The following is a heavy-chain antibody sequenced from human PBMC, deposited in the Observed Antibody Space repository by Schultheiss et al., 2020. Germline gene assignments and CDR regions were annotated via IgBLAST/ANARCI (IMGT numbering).Heavy chain of an antibody. V-gene: IGHV3-15*07. Sequence: GGSLRLSCAASGFTFSNAWMNWVRQAPGKGLEWVGRIKSETDGGTAAYAAPVKDRFTVSRDDSKNTLYLQMNSLKTEDTAVYYCTTHIWSGYYLREYYFDYWGQGTLVTVSS. D-gene: IGHD3-3*02. CDR2: IKSETDGGTA. CDR1: GFTFSNAW. CDR3: TTHIWSGYYLREYYFDY. J-gene: IGHJ4*02.